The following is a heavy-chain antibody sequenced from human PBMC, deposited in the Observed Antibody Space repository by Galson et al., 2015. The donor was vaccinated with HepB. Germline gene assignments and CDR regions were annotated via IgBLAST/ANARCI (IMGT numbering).Heavy chain of an antibody. Sequence: SLRLSCAASGFTFSSYGMHWVRQAPGKGLEWVAFIRYDGSNKYYADSVKGRFTISRDNSKNTLYLQMNSLRAEDTAVYYCVGSGSYYFEYYYGMDVWGQGTTVTVSS. CDR3: VGSGSYYFEYYYGMDV. CDR1: GFTFSSYG. CDR2: IRYDGSNK. J-gene: IGHJ6*02. D-gene: IGHD3-10*01. V-gene: IGHV3-30*02.